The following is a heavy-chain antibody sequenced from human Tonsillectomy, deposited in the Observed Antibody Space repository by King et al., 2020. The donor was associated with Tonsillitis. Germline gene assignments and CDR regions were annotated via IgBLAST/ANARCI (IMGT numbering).Heavy chain of an antibody. CDR2: FHSNGKS. J-gene: IGHJ5*02. Sequence: QLQESGPGLVKPSETLSLTCTVSGGSITISTYSWGWLRQPPGKSLEWIATFHSNGKSYYHPSLKSRATISLDTSSNQFSLKLTSVTATDTAHYYCARLPTGYPNWFDPWGQGTLVTVSS. D-gene: IGHD3-9*01. V-gene: IGHV4-39*01. CDR3: ARLPTGYPNWFDP. CDR1: GGSITISTYS.